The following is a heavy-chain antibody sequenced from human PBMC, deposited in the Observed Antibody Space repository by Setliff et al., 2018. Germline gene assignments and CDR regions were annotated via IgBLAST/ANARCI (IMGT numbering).Heavy chain of an antibody. J-gene: IGHJ5*02. CDR1: GYSISSGYY. CDR2: IYHSGST. CDR3: ARHVLGYSSSYNWFDP. D-gene: IGHD6-6*01. V-gene: IGHV4-38-2*01. Sequence: SETLSLTCAVSGYSISSGYYWGWIRQPPGKGLEWIGSIYHSGSTYYNPSLKSRVTISVDTSKNQFSLKPSSVTAADTAVYYCARHVLGYSSSYNWFDPWGQGTLVTVSS.